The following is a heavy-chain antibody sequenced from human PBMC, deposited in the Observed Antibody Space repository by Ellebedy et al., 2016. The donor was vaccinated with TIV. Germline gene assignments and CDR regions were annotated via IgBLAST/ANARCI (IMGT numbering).Heavy chain of an antibody. V-gene: IGHV3-33*06. CDR3: AKGRGCSGGSCYPRWFDP. D-gene: IGHD2-15*01. Sequence: GESLKISCAASGFTFSSYGMHWVRQAPGKGLEWVAVIWYDGSNKYYADSVKGRFTISRDNSKNTLYLQMNSLRAEDTAVYYCAKGRGCSGGSCYPRWFDPWGQGTLVTVSS. CDR1: GFTFSSYG. J-gene: IGHJ5*02. CDR2: IWYDGSNK.